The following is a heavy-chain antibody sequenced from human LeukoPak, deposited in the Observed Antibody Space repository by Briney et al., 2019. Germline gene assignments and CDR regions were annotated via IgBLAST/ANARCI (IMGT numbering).Heavy chain of an antibody. CDR1: GFTFSSYG. V-gene: IGHV3-21*01. CDR2: ISSSSSYI. CDR3: ARATSDNILTGYYSP. D-gene: IGHD3-9*01. J-gene: IGHJ5*02. Sequence: GGSLRLSCAASGFTFSSYGMNWVRQAPGKGLEWVSSISSSSSYIYYADSVKGRFTISRDNAKNSLFLQMNSLRAEDTAVYYCARATSDNILTGYYSPWGQGTLVTVSS.